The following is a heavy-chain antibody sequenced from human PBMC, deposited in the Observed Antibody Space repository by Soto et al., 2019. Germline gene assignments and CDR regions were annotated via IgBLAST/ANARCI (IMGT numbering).Heavy chain of an antibody. J-gene: IGHJ5*02. D-gene: IGHD6-13*01. CDR3: ARERAAAGTGWFDP. CDR2: MNPNSGNT. V-gene: IGHV1-8*01. Sequence: QVQLVQSGAEVKKPGASVKVSCKASGYTFTSYDINWVRQATGQGLEWMGWMNPNSGNTGYAQKFQGRVTMTRNTSISTAYTELSSLRSEDTAVYYWARERAAAGTGWFDPWGQGTLVTVSS. CDR1: GYTFTSYD.